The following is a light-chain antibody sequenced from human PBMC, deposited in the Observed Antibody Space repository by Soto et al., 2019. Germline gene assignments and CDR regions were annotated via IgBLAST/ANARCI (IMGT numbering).Light chain of an antibody. V-gene: IGKV3-20*01. J-gene: IGKJ3*01. CDR3: RQHGSSVFT. CDR1: QTVVSAS. Sequence: EIVLTQSPATLSLSPGERATLSCKASQTVVSASFAWYQQKPGQAPRLLSYAASMRATGVPSRVSGSWSGTYFTLTLSILEHEDFALDSFRQHGSSVFTFGHGTTVDIK. CDR2: AAS.